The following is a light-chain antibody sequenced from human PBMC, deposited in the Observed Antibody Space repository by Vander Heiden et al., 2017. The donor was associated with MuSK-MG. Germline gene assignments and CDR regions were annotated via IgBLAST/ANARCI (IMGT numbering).Light chain of an antibody. V-gene: IGKV3-11*01. Sequence: EIVLTQSPATLSLSPGERATLSCRASQSVSSALVWYQQKAGQAPRLLIYDVSNRATGIPARFSGSGSGTDFTLTINSLEPEDFAVYYCRQRSNWPLTFGGGTKVEIK. J-gene: IGKJ4*01. CDR1: QSVSSA. CDR3: RQRSNWPLT. CDR2: DVS.